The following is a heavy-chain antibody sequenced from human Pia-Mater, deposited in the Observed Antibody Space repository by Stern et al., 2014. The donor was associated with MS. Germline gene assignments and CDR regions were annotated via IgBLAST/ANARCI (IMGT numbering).Heavy chain of an antibody. J-gene: IGHJ6*02. CDR2: IQSETDGGTT. D-gene: IGHD3-10*01. CDR1: GFTFNNAW. V-gene: IGHV3-15*01. Sequence: EVQLVESGGGLVKPGGSLRLSCAVSGFTFNNAWMTWVRQAPGRGLEWVGRIQSETDGGTTDYAAPVKGRFIISRETTKNTLYLHMNSLKIEDTAVYYCTTPFITVLRGVRKDVWGQGTTVTVSS. CDR3: TTPFITVLRGVRKDV.